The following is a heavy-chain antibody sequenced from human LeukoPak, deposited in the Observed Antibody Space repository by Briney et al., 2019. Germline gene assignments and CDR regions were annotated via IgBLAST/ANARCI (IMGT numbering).Heavy chain of an antibody. J-gene: IGHJ5*02. Sequence: SETLSLTCTVSGGSISSYYWSWIRQPPGKGLEWIGYIYYSGSTNYNPSLKSRVTISVDTSKNQFSLKLSSATAADTAVYYCARLGSFGYYPNWFDPWGQGTLVTVSS. CDR2: IYYSGST. D-gene: IGHD1-26*01. V-gene: IGHV4-59*01. CDR3: ARLGSFGYYPNWFDP. CDR1: GGSISSYY.